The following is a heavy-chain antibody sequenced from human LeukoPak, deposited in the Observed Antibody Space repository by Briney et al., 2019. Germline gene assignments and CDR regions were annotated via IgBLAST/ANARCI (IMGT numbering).Heavy chain of an antibody. CDR2: IRYDGTNK. J-gene: IGHJ1*01. CDR3: VRAEGSSGSSEYFQH. D-gene: IGHD5-12*01. Sequence: PGGSLRLSCATSGFIFSNFGMHWVRQAPGKGLEWVGFIRYDGTNKYYADSVKGRFTISRDNSKNTLYLQMNSLRGEDTAVYYCVRAEGSSGSSEYFQHWGQGTLVTVSS. CDR1: GFIFSNFG. V-gene: IGHV3-30*02.